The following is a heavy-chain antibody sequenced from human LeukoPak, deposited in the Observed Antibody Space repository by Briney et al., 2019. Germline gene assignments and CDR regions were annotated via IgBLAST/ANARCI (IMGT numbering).Heavy chain of an antibody. CDR3: AKDRDDSSGYYLY. D-gene: IGHD3-22*01. J-gene: IGHJ4*02. V-gene: IGHV3-23*01. Sequence: GGSLRLSCAASGFTFSSYGMHWVRQAPGKGLEWVSAISGSGGSTYYADSVKGRFTISRDNSKNTLYLQMNSLRAEDTAVYYCAKDRDDSSGYYLYWGQGTLVTVSS. CDR2: ISGSGGST. CDR1: GFTFSSYG.